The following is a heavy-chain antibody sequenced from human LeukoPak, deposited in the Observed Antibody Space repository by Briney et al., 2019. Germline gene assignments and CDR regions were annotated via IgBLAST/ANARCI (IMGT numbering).Heavy chain of an antibody. CDR1: GFTFSSYS. CDR2: ISSSSSYI. J-gene: IGHJ6*02. CDR3: ARTGELYYYYGMDV. D-gene: IGHD7-27*01. V-gene: IGHV3-21*01. Sequence: GGSLRLSCAASGFTFSSYSMNWVRQAPGKGLEWVSSISSSSSYIYYADSVKGRFTISRDNAKNSLYLQMNSLRAKDTAVYYCARTGELYYYYGMDVWGQGTTVTVSS.